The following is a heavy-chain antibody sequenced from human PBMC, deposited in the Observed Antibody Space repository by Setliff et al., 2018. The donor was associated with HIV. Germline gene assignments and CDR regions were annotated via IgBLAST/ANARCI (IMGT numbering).Heavy chain of an antibody. D-gene: IGHD2-8*01. CDR3: AREKYGDKFDY. CDR2: ISTHSDKT. CDR1: GYNFTNYG. Sequence: VASVKVSCKASGYNFTNYGIGWVRQAPGQGLEYMGWISTHSDKTDYAQSVQGRVTMTIDTSTSTVYMELRSLRSDDTAMLYCAREKYGDKFDYWGQGTMVTVSS. V-gene: IGHV1-18*01. J-gene: IGHJ4*02.